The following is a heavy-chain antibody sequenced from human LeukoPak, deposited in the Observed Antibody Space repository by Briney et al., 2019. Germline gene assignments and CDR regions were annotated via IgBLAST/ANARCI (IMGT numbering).Heavy chain of an antibody. CDR3: ARDSLGTSSGWFDP. CDR1: GFIFSNFP. Sequence: GGSLRLSCAASGFIFSNFPMTWVRQAPGKGLEWVAVIWSDGSNKYYADSVKGRFTISRDNSKNTLFLQMNSLRTEDTAVYYCARDSLGTSSGWFDPWGQGTLVTVSS. V-gene: IGHV3-33*08. CDR2: IWSDGSNK. D-gene: IGHD6-19*01. J-gene: IGHJ5*02.